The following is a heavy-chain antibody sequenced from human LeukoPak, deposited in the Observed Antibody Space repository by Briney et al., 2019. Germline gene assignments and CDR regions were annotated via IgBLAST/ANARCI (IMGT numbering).Heavy chain of an antibody. CDR2: ISYDGSNK. CDR1: GFTFSSYA. J-gene: IGHJ6*02. V-gene: IGHV3-30*04. CDR3: ARGPYGDYDYYYYYGMDV. Sequence: GRSLRLSCAASGFTFSSYAMHWVRQAPGKGLEWVAVISYDGSNKYYADSVKGRFTISRDNSKNTLYLQMNSLRAEDTAVYYCARGPYGDYDYYYYYGMDVWGQGTTVTVSS. D-gene: IGHD4-17*01.